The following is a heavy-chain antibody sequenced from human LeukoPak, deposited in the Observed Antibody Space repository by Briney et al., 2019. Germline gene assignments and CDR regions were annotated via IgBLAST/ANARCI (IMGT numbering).Heavy chain of an antibody. CDR2: IYPGDSDT. V-gene: IGHV5-51*01. J-gene: IGHJ5*02. CDR3: ARGQGYSYGYNWFDP. Sequence: GESLKISCKGSGYSFTSYWIGWVRQMPGKGLEWMGIIYPGDSDTRYSPSFQGQATISADKSISTAYLQWSSLKASDTAMYYCARGQGYSYGYNWFDPWGQGTLVTVSS. CDR1: GYSFTSYW. D-gene: IGHD5-18*01.